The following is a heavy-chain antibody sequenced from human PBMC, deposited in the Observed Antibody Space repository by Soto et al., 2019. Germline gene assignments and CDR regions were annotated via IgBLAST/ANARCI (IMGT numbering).Heavy chain of an antibody. Sequence: EVQLLESGGGLAQPVGSLRLSCAVSGITFTNYAMGWVRQAPGKGLEWVSGISGNVGSTTHYADSVKGRFTISRDNSKHIPFLQINSLRAEDTAVYYCAKHRGFVAGPFDSWGQGTLVIVSS. V-gene: IGHV3-23*01. D-gene: IGHD6-19*01. CDR2: ISGNVGSTT. CDR1: GITFTNYA. CDR3: AKHRGFVAGPFDS. J-gene: IGHJ4*02.